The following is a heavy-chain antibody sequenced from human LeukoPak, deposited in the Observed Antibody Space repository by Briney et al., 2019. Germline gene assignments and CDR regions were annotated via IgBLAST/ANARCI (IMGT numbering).Heavy chain of an antibody. Sequence: GGSLRLSCAASGFNFSDYYMSWIRQAPVSGLEWVSYLSNRAYSTYYAVSVNGRFTISRDNAKNSLYLQMNSLRVEDTAVYYCVRGKRRYDSWGQGTLVTVSS. CDR2: LSNRAYST. D-gene: IGHD3-9*01. V-gene: IGHV3-11*01. CDR1: GFNFSDYY. J-gene: IGHJ4*02. CDR3: VRGKRRYDS.